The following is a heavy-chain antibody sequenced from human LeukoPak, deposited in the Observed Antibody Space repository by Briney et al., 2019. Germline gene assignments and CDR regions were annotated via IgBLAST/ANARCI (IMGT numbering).Heavy chain of an antibody. Sequence: GASVKVSCKASGGTFSSYAISWVRQAPGQGLEWMGWINPNSGGTNYAQKFQGRVIMTRDTSISTAYMELSRLRSDDTAVYYCARVQVYSNYRYFDLWGRGTLVTVSS. V-gene: IGHV1-2*02. CDR3: ARVQVYSNYRYFDL. J-gene: IGHJ2*01. D-gene: IGHD4-11*01. CDR2: INPNSGGT. CDR1: GGTFSSYA.